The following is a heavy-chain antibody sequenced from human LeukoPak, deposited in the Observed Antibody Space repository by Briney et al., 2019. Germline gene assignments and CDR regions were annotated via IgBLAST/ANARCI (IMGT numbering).Heavy chain of an antibody. V-gene: IGHV3-7*01. CDR1: GFTFSSYW. J-gene: IGHJ5*02. D-gene: IGHD3-10*01. CDR2: IKQDGSEK. CDR3: AEERLLWFGELAYNWFDP. Sequence: GGSLRLSCAASGFTFSSYWMSWVRQAPGKGLEWVANIKQDGSEKYYVDSVKGRFTISRDNAKNSLYLQMNSLRAEDTAVYYCAEERLLWFGELAYNWFDPWGQGTLVTVSS.